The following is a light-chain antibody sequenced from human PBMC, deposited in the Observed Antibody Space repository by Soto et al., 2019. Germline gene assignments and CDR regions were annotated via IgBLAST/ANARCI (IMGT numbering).Light chain of an antibody. Sequence: GARVTLTCRASQSISSWLAWYQQKPGKAPKLLIYAASTLQSGVPSRFSGSGSGTDFTLTISSLQPDDFATYYCQHYNSYSEAFGQGTKVDIK. CDR3: QHYNSYSEA. CDR2: AAS. J-gene: IGKJ1*01. V-gene: IGKV1-5*01. CDR1: QSISSW.